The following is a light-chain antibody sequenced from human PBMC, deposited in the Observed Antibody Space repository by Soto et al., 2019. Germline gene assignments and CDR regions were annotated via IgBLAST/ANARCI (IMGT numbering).Light chain of an antibody. CDR3: QQYGSSPPYT. V-gene: IGKV3-20*01. CDR2: GAS. Sequence: EVVLTQSPGTLSLSPGERATLSCTASQSVSRSYLAWYQQKPGQAPRLLIYGASSRATGISDRFSGSGSGTDFTLTISRLEPEDFAVYYCQQYGSSPPYTFGQGTKLEIK. J-gene: IGKJ2*01. CDR1: QSVSRSY.